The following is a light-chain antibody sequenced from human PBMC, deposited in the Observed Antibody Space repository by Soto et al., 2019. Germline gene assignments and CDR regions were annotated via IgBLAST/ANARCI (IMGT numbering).Light chain of an antibody. CDR2: GAA. CDR1: QSVRNN. J-gene: IGKJ5*01. V-gene: IGKV3-15*01. CDR3: YQDNSWAPGT. Sequence: MNQGAGTVSQHIGEGATLYCRAIQSVRNNYLAWYQQKPGQAPRLLIYGAATRATGIPARFSGSGSGSEVTLTIISRHSEDLGADYFYQDNSWAPGTFGQGTRLEIK.